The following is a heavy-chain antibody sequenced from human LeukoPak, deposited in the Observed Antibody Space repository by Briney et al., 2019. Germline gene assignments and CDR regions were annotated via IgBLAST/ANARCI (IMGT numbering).Heavy chain of an antibody. Sequence: ASVKVSCEASGYTFTGYYMHWVRQAPGQGLEWMGWINPNSGGTNYAQKFQGRVTMTRDTSISTAYMELSRLRSDDTAVYYCARVSNYYDSSGYPSADYWGQGTLVTVSS. V-gene: IGHV1-2*02. J-gene: IGHJ4*02. D-gene: IGHD3-22*01. CDR3: ARVSNYYDSSGYPSADY. CDR1: GYTFTGYY. CDR2: INPNSGGT.